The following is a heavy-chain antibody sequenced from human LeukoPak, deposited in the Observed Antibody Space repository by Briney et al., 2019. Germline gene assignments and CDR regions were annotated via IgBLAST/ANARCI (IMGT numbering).Heavy chain of an antibody. CDR3: AKDRIVGATSGYYFDY. CDR1: GFTFSSYG. CDR2: IRDDGSNT. D-gene: IGHD1-26*01. V-gene: IGHV3-30*02. J-gene: IGHJ4*02. Sequence: GGSLRLSCAASGFTFSSYGMYWVRQAPGKGLEWVAFIRDDGSNTYYADSGKGRFSISRDNSENTLYLQMNGLRTDDTAVYYCAKDRIVGATSGYYFDYWGQGTLVTVSS.